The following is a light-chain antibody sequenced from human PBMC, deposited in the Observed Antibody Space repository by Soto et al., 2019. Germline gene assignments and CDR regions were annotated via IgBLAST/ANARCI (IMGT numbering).Light chain of an antibody. CDR2: AAS. CDR3: QQSYSTPWT. J-gene: IGKJ1*01. CDR1: QSISSY. Sequence: DIQMTQSPSSLSASVGDRVTITCRARQSISSYLNWYQQKPGKAPKLLIYAASSLQSGVPSRFSGSGSGTDFTLTISSLQPEDFATYYCQQSYSTPWTFGQWTKVEIK. V-gene: IGKV1-39*01.